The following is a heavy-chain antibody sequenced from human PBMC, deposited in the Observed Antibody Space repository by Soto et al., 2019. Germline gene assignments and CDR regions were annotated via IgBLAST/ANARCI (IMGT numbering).Heavy chain of an antibody. J-gene: IGHJ3*02. Sequence: VTPAELSCKTSGYTFTSYGISWVRPEPGQGLEWMGWISAYNGNTNYAQKLQGRVTMTTDTSTSTAYMELRSLRSDDTAVYYCARVRYYDSLGAFDIWGQGTMVTVSS. CDR1: GYTFTSYG. CDR2: ISAYNGNT. CDR3: ARVRYYDSLGAFDI. V-gene: IGHV1-18*01. D-gene: IGHD3-22*01.